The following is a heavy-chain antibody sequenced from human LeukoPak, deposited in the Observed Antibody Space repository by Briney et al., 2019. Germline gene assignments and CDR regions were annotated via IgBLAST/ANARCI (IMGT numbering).Heavy chain of an antibody. CDR2: ISGSGGST. J-gene: IGHJ4*02. CDR1: GFTFSSYA. CDR3: AKDLLELRLCHFDY. Sequence: PGGSLRLSCAASGFTFSSYAMSWVRQAPGKGLEWVSAISGSGGSTYYADSVKRRFTISRDNSKNTLYLQMNSLRAEDTAVYYCAKDLLELRLCHFDYWGQGTLVTVSS. D-gene: IGHD1-7*01. V-gene: IGHV3-23*01.